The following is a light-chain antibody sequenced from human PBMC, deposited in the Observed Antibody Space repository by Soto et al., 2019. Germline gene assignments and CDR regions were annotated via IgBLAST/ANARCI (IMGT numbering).Light chain of an antibody. CDR3: QQSLNPKT. J-gene: IGKJ1*01. V-gene: IGKV3-20*01. CDR1: ESVSSIY. Sequence: ENVLTQSPGTLSLSPGERATPSCRASESVSSIYVAWYQQKPGQAPTLLIYGASTRATGIPDRFSGSGSGTDFTLTIDRLEPEDFAVYYCQQSLNPKTFGQGTKVDI. CDR2: GAS.